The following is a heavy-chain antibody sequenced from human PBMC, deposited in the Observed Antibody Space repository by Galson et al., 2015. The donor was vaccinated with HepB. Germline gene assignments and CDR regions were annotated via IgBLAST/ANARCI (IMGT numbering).Heavy chain of an antibody. V-gene: IGHV1-46*03. D-gene: IGHD1-7*01. CDR2: INPRSGSI. J-gene: IGHJ4*02. CDR1: GYTFTHYY. CDR3: VRDKVELDRRGFYDY. Sequence: SVKVSCKASGYTFTHYYIHWVRQAPGQGLEWMGIINPRSGSISYAQKFQGRVSMTRDTSTSTAYMELSSLRPEDTAMYYCVRDKVELDRRGFYDYWGQGTLLTVSS.